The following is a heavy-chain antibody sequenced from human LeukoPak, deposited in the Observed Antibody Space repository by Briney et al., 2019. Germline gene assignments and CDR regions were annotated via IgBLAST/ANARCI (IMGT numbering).Heavy chain of an antibody. CDR2: IYYSGST. Sequence: PSETLSLTCTVSGGSISSYYWSWIRQPPGKGLEWIGYIYYSGSTNYNPSLKSRITISLDTSKNQFSLKLSSVTAADTAVYYCAREESMVRGTSWFDPWGQGTLVTVSS. J-gene: IGHJ5*02. CDR1: GGSISSYY. V-gene: IGHV4-59*01. CDR3: AREESMVRGTSWFDP. D-gene: IGHD3-10*01.